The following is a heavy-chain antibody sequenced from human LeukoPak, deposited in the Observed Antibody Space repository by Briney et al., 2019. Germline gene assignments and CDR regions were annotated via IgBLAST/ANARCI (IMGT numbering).Heavy chain of an antibody. J-gene: IGHJ4*02. CDR3: ARGGSYYDY. CDR2: IYYSGST. Sequence: SETLSLTCTVSGYSISSGYYWAWIRQPPGKGLEWIGYIYYSGSTNYNPSLKSRVTISVDTSKNQFSLKLNSVTAADTAVYYCARGGSYYDYWGQGTLVTVSS. V-gene: IGHV4-38-2*02. D-gene: IGHD1-26*01. CDR1: GYSISSGYY.